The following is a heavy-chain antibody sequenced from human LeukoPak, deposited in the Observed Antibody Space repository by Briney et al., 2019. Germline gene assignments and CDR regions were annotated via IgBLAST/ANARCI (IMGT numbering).Heavy chain of an antibody. Sequence: GASVKVSCKALGYSFTGYRLHWVRQAPRRGLEWMGWVNPKTGGTNYARKFQGRVTMTRDTSINTVNMELSRLTSDDTAVYYCAREFSSKLEWLAYVTGDDAFDVWGQGTMITVS. V-gene: IGHV1-2*02. CDR1: GYSFTGYR. D-gene: IGHD3-3*01. J-gene: IGHJ3*01. CDR2: VNPKTGGT. CDR3: AREFSSKLEWLAYVTGDDAFDV.